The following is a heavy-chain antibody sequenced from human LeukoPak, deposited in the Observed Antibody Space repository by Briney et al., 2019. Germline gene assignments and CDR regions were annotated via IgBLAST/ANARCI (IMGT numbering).Heavy chain of an antibody. CDR1: DGSISSYY. Sequence: SETLSLTYTVSDGSISSYYWRWLRQPPGKGLEWTGHNYESGSTNYNRALKSRVTISVDTSNNQFSLKLSSVTAADTAVYDCARMRAVAGTRDYWGQGTLVTVSS. CDR3: ARMRAVAGTRDY. V-gene: IGHV4-59*12. D-gene: IGHD6-19*01. CDR2: NYESGST. J-gene: IGHJ4*02.